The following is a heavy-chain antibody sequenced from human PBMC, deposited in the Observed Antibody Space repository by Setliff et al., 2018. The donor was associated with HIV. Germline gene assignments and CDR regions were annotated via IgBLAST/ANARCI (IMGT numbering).Heavy chain of an antibody. D-gene: IGHD3-16*01. Sequence: GASVKVSCKASGGTFRSHEISWVRQAPGQGLEWMGGIVPILNTGNYAPKFQGRVTITTDESTSSVFVELSNLRPDDTAIYYCARDRAEADVGGGVRGPTYFCDYWGQGTLVTVSS. J-gene: IGHJ4*02. CDR3: ARDRAEADVGGGVRGPTYFCDY. V-gene: IGHV1-69*05. CDR2: IVPILNTG. CDR1: GGTFRSHE.